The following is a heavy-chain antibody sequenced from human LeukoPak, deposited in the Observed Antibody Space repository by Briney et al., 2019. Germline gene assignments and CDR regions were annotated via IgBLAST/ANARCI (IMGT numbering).Heavy chain of an antibody. Sequence: ASVKLSCNASGYTFTSYDINWVRQATGQGLEWKGWMNPNSGNTGYAQKFQGRVTMTRNTSISTAYMELSSLRSEDTAVYYCASGYSSSWSLSIGYYYGMDVWGQGTTVTVSS. CDR1: GYTFTSYD. V-gene: IGHV1-8*01. J-gene: IGHJ6*02. CDR2: MNPNSGNT. D-gene: IGHD6-13*01. CDR3: ASGYSSSWSLSIGYYYGMDV.